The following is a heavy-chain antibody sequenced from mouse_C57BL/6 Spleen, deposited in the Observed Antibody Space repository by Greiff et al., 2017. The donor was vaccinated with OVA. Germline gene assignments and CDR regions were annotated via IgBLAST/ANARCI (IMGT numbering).Heavy chain of an antibody. CDR3: ARIYGNFGGYFDV. D-gene: IGHD2-1*01. J-gene: IGHJ1*03. CDR2: ISGGGGNT. V-gene: IGHV5-9*01. Sequence: EVKVEESGGGLVKPGGSLKLSCAASGFTFSSYTMSWVRQTPEKRLEWVATISGGGGNTYYPDSVKGRCTISRDNAKKTLYLQMSSLRSEDTALYYCARIYGNFGGYFDVWGTGTTVTVSS. CDR1: GFTFSSYT.